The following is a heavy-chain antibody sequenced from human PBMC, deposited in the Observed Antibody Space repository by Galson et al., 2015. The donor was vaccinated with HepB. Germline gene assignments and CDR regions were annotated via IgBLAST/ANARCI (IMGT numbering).Heavy chain of an antibody. CDR1: GYNFPTYW. CDR2: VYPEDSDT. CDR3: ARRGYSTPSGYYALDA. J-gene: IGHJ6*02. D-gene: IGHD2-2*01. Sequence: QSGAEVKEAGESLTISCNASGYNFPTYWIGWVRQLPGKGLEWMGIVYPEDSDTRYSPSFQGQVSISADKSFSTAYLHWNSLKASDTAIYYCARRGYSTPSGYYALDAWGQGTTVIVSS. V-gene: IGHV5-51*01.